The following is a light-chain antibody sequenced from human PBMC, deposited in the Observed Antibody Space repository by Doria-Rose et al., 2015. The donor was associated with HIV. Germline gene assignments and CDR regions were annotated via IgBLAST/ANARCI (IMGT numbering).Light chain of an antibody. CDR1: QDISNY. CDR3: QQYYSYPPT. Sequence: TITCRASQDISNYLAWYQQKPGKAPKLLIYAASTLQSGVSSRFSGSGSGTDFTLTISYLQSEDFATYYCQQYYSYPPTFGQGTKVEVK. J-gene: IGKJ1*01. CDR2: AAS. V-gene: IGKV1-8*01.